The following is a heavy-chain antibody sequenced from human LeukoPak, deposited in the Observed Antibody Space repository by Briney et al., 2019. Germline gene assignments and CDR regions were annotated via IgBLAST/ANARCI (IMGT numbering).Heavy chain of an antibody. CDR2: ISSSSSYI. D-gene: IGHD2-15*01. CDR1: GFTFSSYN. V-gene: IGHV3-21*01. Sequence: PGGSLRLSCAASGFTFSSYNMNWVRQAPGKGLEWVSSISSSSSYIYYADSVKGRFTISRDNAKNSLYLQMNSLRAEDTAVYYCAREKYCSGGSCSIFDYWGQGTLVTVSS. CDR3: AREKYCSGGSCSIFDY. J-gene: IGHJ4*02.